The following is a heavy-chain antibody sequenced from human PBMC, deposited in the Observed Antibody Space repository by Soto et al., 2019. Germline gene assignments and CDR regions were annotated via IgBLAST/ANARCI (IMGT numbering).Heavy chain of an antibody. Sequence: QITLKESGPTLVKPTQTLTLTCTFSGFSLSTTGVGVGWIRQPPGKALEWLALIYWDDDKRYSPSLRSRLTITKDTSKNLVVLTMTYMDPVDTATYYCVQSRCGGDCLQCYPSHSYYVLDVWGQGTTVTVSS. CDR1: GFSLSTTGVG. V-gene: IGHV2-5*02. J-gene: IGHJ6*02. CDR3: VQSRCGGDCLQCYPSHSYYVLDV. CDR2: IYWDDDK. D-gene: IGHD2-21*01.